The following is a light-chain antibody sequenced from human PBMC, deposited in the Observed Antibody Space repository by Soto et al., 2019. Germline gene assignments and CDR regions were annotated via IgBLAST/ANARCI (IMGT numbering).Light chain of an antibody. J-gene: IGKJ1*01. V-gene: IGKV1-5*03. CDR3: QQYYSYWT. CDR1: QSISRW. CDR2: LGS. Sequence: DIHMTQSPSFLSASVGDRVTITCRASQSISRWLAWYQQKSGKAPKLLIYLGSSLESGVPSRFSGSGSGTEFTLTISSLQPEDSATYYCQQYYSYWTFGQGTKVDIK.